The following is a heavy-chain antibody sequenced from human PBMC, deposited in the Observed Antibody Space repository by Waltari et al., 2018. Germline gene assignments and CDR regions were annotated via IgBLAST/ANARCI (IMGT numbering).Heavy chain of an antibody. Sequence: QVQLRQWGAGLLRPSETLSLNCAVDGGSVSGYYWTWIRQSPGKGREGVGEIDFTGYSRYNSALESRVTLSADMSKRQVSLTLNFVTAADSAVYFCARGENGYYYGSGKNYAMDVWGQGTPVTVSS. V-gene: IGHV4-34*01. CDR3: ARGENGYYYGSGKNYAMDV. CDR2: IDFTGYS. CDR1: GGSVSGYY. D-gene: IGHD3-10*01. J-gene: IGHJ6*02.